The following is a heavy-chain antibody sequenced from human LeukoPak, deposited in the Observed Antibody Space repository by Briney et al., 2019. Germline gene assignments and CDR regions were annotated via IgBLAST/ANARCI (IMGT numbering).Heavy chain of an antibody. CDR1: GFTFSSYP. Sequence: GGSLRLSCAASGFTFSSYPMSWVRQAPGKGLEWVSAISGSGGDTYYADSVKDRFTISRDNSKNTLYLQMNSLRAEDTALYYCATSSGWYPKYFDYWGQGTLVTVSS. J-gene: IGHJ4*02. CDR2: ISGSGGDT. CDR3: ATSSGWYPKYFDY. V-gene: IGHV3-23*01. D-gene: IGHD6-19*01.